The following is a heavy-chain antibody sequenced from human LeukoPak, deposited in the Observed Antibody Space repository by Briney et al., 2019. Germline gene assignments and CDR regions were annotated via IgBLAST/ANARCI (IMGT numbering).Heavy chain of an antibody. Sequence: PSETLSLTCTVSGGSISSGGYYWSWIRQHPGKGLEWIGYIYYSGSTYYNPSLKSRLTISVDTSKNQFSLKLSSVTAADTAVYYCARGDAVSGTRFDPWGQGTLVTVSS. J-gene: IGHJ5*02. V-gene: IGHV4-31*03. CDR3: ARGDAVSGTRFDP. CDR2: IYYSGST. D-gene: IGHD3-10*01. CDR1: GGSISSGGYY.